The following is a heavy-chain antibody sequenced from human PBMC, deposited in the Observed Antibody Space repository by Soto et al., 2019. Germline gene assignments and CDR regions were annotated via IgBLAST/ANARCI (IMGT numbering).Heavy chain of an antibody. Sequence: QVQVVQSGAEVKKPGASVKVSCKASGYSFTDYYMHWIRQAPGQGLEWMGWIAPHRDGTEFAQKFQGRITLTGDTSTSTAYMELKGLTSADTAVYFCARGPYGDNAFDIWGQGTVVTVSS. D-gene: IGHD4-17*01. V-gene: IGHV1-2*02. CDR3: ARGPYGDNAFDI. CDR1: GYSFTDYY. CDR2: IAPHRDGT. J-gene: IGHJ3*02.